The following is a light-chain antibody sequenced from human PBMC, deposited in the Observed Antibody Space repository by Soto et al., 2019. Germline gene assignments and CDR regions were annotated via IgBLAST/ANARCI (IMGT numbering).Light chain of an antibody. CDR3: ESYESGMIGSRV. Sequence: QSVLTQPPSVSGAPGQRVTISCTGSSSNIGAGYDVHWYQQLPGTAPKLLIYGNSNRPSGVPDRFSGSKSGTSASLAITGLQAEDVVFYYSESYESGMIGSRVFGTGTRV. CDR2: GNS. CDR1: SSNIGAGYD. J-gene: IGLJ1*01. V-gene: IGLV1-40*01.